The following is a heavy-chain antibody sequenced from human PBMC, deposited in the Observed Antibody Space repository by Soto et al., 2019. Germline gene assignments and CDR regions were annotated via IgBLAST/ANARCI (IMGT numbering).Heavy chain of an antibody. D-gene: IGHD3-10*01. Sequence: PGGSLRLSCAASGFTFSSYSMNWVRQAPGKGLEWVSYISSSSSTIYYADSVKGRFTISRDNAKNSLYLQMNSLRAEDTAVYYCESYGSGIYSPYDPPHYYMDVLGKGTTITVS. J-gene: IGHJ6*03. CDR3: ESYGSGIYSPYDPPHYYMDV. CDR1: GFTFSSYS. CDR2: ISSSSSTI. V-gene: IGHV3-48*01.